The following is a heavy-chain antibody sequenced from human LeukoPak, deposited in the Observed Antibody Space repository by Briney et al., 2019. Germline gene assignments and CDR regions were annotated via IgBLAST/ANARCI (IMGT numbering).Heavy chain of an antibody. D-gene: IGHD2-2*01. Sequence: ASVKVSCKASGYTFTSYDINWVRQATGQGLEWMGWMNPNSGNTGYARKFQGRVTMTRNTSISTAYMELSSLRSEDTAVYYCATSSTNEYYYYYMDVRGKGTTVTVSS. CDR3: ATSSTNEYYYYYMDV. J-gene: IGHJ6*03. CDR1: GYTFTSYD. CDR2: MNPNSGNT. V-gene: IGHV1-8*01.